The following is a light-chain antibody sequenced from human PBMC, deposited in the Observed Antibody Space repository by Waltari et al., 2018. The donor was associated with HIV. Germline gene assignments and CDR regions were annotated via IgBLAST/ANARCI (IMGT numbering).Light chain of an antibody. J-gene: IGLJ1*01. Sequence: QSVLTQPPSVSATPGQTINNSCSGRRYNIGANFVLWYQQVATTAPRLLVYRNDQRPSGVSDRFSGFRLGTSASLAISGLRSEDEGNYYCASWDDSLPGHVFGTGT. CDR1: RYNIGANF. V-gene: IGLV1-47*01. CDR3: ASWDDSLPGHV. CDR2: RND.